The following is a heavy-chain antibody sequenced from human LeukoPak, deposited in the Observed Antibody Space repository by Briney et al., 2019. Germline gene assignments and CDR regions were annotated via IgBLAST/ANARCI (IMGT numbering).Heavy chain of an antibody. Sequence: TSETLSLTCAVSGYSISSGYYWGWIRQPPGKGLEWIGSIYHSGSTNYNPSLKSRVTISVDTSKNQFSLKLSSVTAADTAVYYCARRIAAAPMSWFDPWGQGTLVTVSS. V-gene: IGHV4-38-2*01. J-gene: IGHJ5*02. CDR1: GYSISSGYY. D-gene: IGHD6-13*01. CDR3: ARRIAAAPMSWFDP. CDR2: IYHSGST.